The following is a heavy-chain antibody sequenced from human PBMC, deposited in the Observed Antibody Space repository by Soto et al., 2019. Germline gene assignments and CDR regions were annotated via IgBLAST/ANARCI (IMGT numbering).Heavy chain of an antibody. V-gene: IGHV2-5*02. CDR2: IYWDDDK. Sequence: QITLKESGPTLVKPTQTLTLTCTFSGFSLSTSGVGVGWIRQPPGKALEWLALIYWDDDKRYTPSLKSRLTITKATSKNQVVLTMTKMDPVDTGTYYCTHVETTVTKLWGQGTLVTVSS. CDR1: GFSLSTSGVG. CDR3: THVETTVTKL. J-gene: IGHJ4*02. D-gene: IGHD4-17*01.